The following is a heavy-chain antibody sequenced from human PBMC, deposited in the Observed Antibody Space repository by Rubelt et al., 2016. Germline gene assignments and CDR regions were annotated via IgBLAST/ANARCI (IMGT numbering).Heavy chain of an antibody. Sequence: QVQLQQWGAGLLKPSETLSLTCAVYGGSFSGYYWSWIRQPPGKGLAWIGEINHSGSTNYNPSLKSRVTISVDTSTNQCSLKLSAVTAADTAVYYCARGKEGLGVTMMDYWGQGTLVTVSS. CDR2: INHSGST. D-gene: IGHD3-22*01. V-gene: IGHV4-34*01. J-gene: IGHJ4*02. CDR3: ARGKEGLGVTMMDY. CDR1: GGSFSGYY.